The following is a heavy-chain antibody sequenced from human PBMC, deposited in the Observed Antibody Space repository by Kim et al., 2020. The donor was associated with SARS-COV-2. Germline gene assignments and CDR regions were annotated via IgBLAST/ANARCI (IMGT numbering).Heavy chain of an antibody. CDR1: GYSFTSYW. V-gene: IGHV5-51*01. D-gene: IGHD2-15*01. CDR3: ARQLELWGPYCSGGSCYSGGNDY. J-gene: IGHJ4*02. Sequence: GESLKISCKGSGYSFTSYWIGWVRQMPGKGLEWMGIIYPGDSDTRYSPSFQGQVTISADKSISTAYLQWSSLKASDTAMYYCARQLELWGPYCSGGSCYSGGNDYWGQGTLVTVSS. CDR2: IYPGDSDT.